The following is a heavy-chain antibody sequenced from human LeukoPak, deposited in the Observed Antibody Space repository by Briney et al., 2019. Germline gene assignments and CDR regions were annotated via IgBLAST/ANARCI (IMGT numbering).Heavy chain of an antibody. CDR3: ASRGSGSYYSEYFFDY. J-gene: IGHJ4*02. CDR2: IIPILGIA. V-gene: IGHV1-69*04. Sequence: SVKVSCKASGGTFSSYAISWVRQAPGQGLEWMGRIIPILGIANYAQKFQGRVTITADKSTSTAYMELSSLRSEDTAVYYCASRGSGSYYSEYFFDYWGQRTLVTVSS. CDR1: GGTFSSYA. D-gene: IGHD3-10*01.